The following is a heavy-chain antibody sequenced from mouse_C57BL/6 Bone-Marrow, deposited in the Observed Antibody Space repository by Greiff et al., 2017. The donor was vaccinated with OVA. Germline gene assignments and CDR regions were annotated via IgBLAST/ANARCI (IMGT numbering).Heavy chain of an antibody. CDR3: ARDALLVYAMDY. D-gene: IGHD1-1*01. CDR2: SSNNANDSTY. CDR1: GFTFSDFY. V-gene: IGHV7-1*01. J-gene: IGHJ4*01. Sequence: DVQLVQSGGGLVQPGRSLRLSCATSGFTFSDFYMDWVRQAPGKGLEWIASSSNNANDSTYEYSSYVKGRLTVSSDTSQSILYLQMNALRAEDTARYYCARDALLVYAMDYWGQGTSVTGSS.